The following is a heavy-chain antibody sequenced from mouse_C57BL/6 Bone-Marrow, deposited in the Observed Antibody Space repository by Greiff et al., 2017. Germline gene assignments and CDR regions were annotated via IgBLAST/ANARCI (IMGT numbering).Heavy chain of an antibody. D-gene: IGHD2-14*01. V-gene: IGHV1-64*01. J-gene: IGHJ1*03. CDR2: IHPNSGST. Sequence: QVQLQQPGAELVKPGASVKLSCKASGYTFTSYWMHWVKQRPGQGLEWIGMIHPNSGSTNYNEKFKSKATLTVDKSSSPAYMQRSILTSEDSADYCGTSPKEVRVDWDVDVWGTGTTVTVSS. CDR3: TSPKEVRVDWDVDV. CDR1: GYTFTSYW.